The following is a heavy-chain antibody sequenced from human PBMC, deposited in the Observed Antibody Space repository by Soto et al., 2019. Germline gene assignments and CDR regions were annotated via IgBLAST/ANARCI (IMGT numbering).Heavy chain of an antibody. D-gene: IGHD6-6*01. Sequence: GGSLRLSCAASGFTFSSYVMNWVRQAPGQGLEWVSAISGSGGDTYYADSVKGRLTISRDNSKNTLYLQMNSLRAEDTAVYYCAKEVVGIPGRRGGFDYWGQGTLVTVSS. V-gene: IGHV3-23*01. CDR3: AKEVVGIPGRRGGFDY. J-gene: IGHJ4*02. CDR1: GFTFSSYV. CDR2: ISGSGGDT.